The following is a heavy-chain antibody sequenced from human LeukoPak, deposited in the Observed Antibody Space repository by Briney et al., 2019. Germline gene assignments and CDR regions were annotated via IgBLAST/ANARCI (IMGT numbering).Heavy chain of an antibody. CDR1: GLFTVTSNY. V-gene: IGHV3-66*01. J-gene: IGHJ6*03. D-gene: IGHD1-26*01. Sequence: GGSLRLSCAASGLFTVTSNYMSWVRQAPGKGLEWVSVIYSGGSTFYADSVKGRFTISRDNSKNTLYLQMNSLRAEDTAVYYCARDRRGWELLKYYFYMDVWGKGTTVTVSS. CDR3: ARDRRGWELLKYYFYMDV. CDR2: IYSGGST.